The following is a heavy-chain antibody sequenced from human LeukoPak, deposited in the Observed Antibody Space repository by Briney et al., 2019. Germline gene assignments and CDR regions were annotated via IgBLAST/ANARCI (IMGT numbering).Heavy chain of an antibody. J-gene: IGHJ4*02. V-gene: IGHV1-18*01. CDR1: GYTFTNYG. Sequence: ASVKVSCRASGYTFTNYGISWVRQAPGQGLEWMGWISTYTGNTNYAQKFQGRVTMTTDTSTTTAYMEVRSLRSDDTAVYYYARDDRSGYYFSDSWGQGTLVTVSS. D-gene: IGHD3-22*01. CDR2: ISTYTGNT. CDR3: ARDDRSGYYFSDS.